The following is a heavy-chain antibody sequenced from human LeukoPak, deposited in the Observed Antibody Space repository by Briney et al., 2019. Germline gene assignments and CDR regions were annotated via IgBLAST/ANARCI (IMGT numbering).Heavy chain of an antibody. V-gene: IGHV3-23*01. D-gene: IGHD7-27*01. CDR2: ISPSGDIT. CDR1: GFTFSSYA. Sequence: GGSLRLSCAASGFTFSSYAMSWVRQAPGKGLEWVSGISPSGDITYYADSVMGRFSISRDNPKSTVSLQMSSLRAEDTALYYCVRDLHWGGFDVWGQGTMVTVSS. CDR3: VRDLHWGGFDV. J-gene: IGHJ3*01.